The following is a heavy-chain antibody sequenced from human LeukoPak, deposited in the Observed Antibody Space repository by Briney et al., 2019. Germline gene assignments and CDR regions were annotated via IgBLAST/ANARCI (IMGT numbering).Heavy chain of an antibody. CDR1: GGTFSSYA. D-gene: IGHD2-2*02. V-gene: IGHV1-69*13. Sequence: ASVKVSCKASGGTFSSYAISWVRQAPGQGLEWMGGIIPIFGTANYAQKFQGRVTITADESTSTAYMELSSLRSEDTAVYYYARGYQLLYRNYYYYCMDVWGKGTTVTVSS. CDR3: ARGYQLLYRNYYYYCMDV. J-gene: IGHJ6*03. CDR2: IIPIFGTA.